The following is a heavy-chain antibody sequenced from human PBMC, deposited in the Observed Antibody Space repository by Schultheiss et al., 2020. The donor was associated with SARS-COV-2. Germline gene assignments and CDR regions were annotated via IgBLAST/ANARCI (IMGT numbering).Heavy chain of an antibody. J-gene: IGHJ4*02. D-gene: IGHD6-19*01. CDR1: GFIVSSNY. CDR3: AKDQQWLVFDY. V-gene: IGHV3-53*01. Sequence: GGSLRLSCAASGFIVSSNYMSWVRQAPGKGLEWVSVIYSGGSTYYADSVKGRFTISRDNSKNTLYLQMNSLRAEDTAVYYCAKDQQWLVFDYWGQGTLVTVSS. CDR2: IYSGGST.